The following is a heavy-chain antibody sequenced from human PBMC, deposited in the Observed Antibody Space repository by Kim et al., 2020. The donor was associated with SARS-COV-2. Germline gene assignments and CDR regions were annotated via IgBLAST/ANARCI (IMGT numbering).Heavy chain of an antibody. V-gene: IGHV1-2*04. D-gene: IGHD4-4*01. J-gene: IGHJ4*02. CDR3: ARAMTSVAPGDY. Sequence: TYYAQKFQDCVTMTRDTSINTAYMELTRLTSDDTAVYYCARAMTSVAPGDYWGQGTLVTVSS. CDR2: T.